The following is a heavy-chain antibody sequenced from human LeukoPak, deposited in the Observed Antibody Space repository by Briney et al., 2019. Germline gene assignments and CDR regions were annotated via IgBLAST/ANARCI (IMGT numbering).Heavy chain of an antibody. CDR3: AKDQPVLRFLEWLLYFDY. CDR1: GFTFSSDA. J-gene: IGHJ4*02. V-gene: IGHV3-23*01. CDR2: ISGSGGST. Sequence: GGSLRLSCAASGFTFSSDAMNWVRQAPGKGLEWISAISGSGGSTYYADSVKGRFTISRDNSKNTLYLQMNSLRAEDTAVYYCAKDQPVLRFLEWLLYFDYWGQGTLVTVSS. D-gene: IGHD3-3*01.